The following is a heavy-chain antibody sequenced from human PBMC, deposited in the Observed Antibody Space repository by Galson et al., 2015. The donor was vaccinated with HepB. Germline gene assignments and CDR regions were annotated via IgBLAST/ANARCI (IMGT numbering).Heavy chain of an antibody. CDR3: ATASSSSWLVDY. CDR2: VDPEDGET. J-gene: IGHJ4*02. V-gene: IGHV1-69-2*01. CDR1: GYTFTDYY. Sequence: VKVSCKVSGYTFTDYYMHWVQQAPGKGLEWMGLVDPEDGETIYAEKFQGGVTITADTSTDTAYMELSSLRSEDTAVYYCATASSSSWLVDYWGQGTLVTVSS. D-gene: IGHD6-13*01.